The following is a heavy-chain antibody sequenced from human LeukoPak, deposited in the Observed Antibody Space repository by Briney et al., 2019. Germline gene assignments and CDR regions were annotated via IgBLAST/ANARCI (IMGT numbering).Heavy chain of an antibody. Sequence: ASVKVCCKASGYTFTGYDIHWVRQAPGQGLEWMGWINPNSGGTNYAQKFQGRVTMTRDTSISTAYMELSRLRSDDTAVYYCARDLYLGTYNLDYWGQGTLVTVCS. D-gene: IGHD1-1*01. CDR1: GYTFTGYD. V-gene: IGHV1-2*02. CDR3: ARDLYLGTYNLDY. CDR2: INPNSGGT. J-gene: IGHJ4*02.